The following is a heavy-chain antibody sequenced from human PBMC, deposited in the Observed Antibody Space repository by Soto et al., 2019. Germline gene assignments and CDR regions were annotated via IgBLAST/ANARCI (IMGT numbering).Heavy chain of an antibody. D-gene: IGHD4-17*01. J-gene: IGHJ4*02. CDR1: GGSISSSSYY. Sequence: SETLSLTCTVSGGSISSSSYYWGWIRQPPGKGLEWIGSIYYSGSTYYNPSLKSRVTISVDTSKNQFSLKLSSVTAADTAVYYCARRKIFYGDFHHTFDYWGQGTLVTVSS. CDR2: IYYSGST. V-gene: IGHV4-39*01. CDR3: ARRKIFYGDFHHTFDY.